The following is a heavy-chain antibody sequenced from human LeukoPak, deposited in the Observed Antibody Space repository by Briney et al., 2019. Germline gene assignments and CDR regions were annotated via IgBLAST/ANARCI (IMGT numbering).Heavy chain of an antibody. V-gene: IGHV4-61*01. CDR3: ARAHYYGSGSPSHFDY. Sequence: SETLSLTCTVSGGSISRSSYYWSWIRQPPGKGLEWIGYIYYSGSTNYNPSLKSRVTISVDTSKNQFSLKLSSVTAADTAVYYCARAHYYGSGSPSHFDYWGQGTLVTVSS. CDR2: IYYSGST. D-gene: IGHD3-10*01. J-gene: IGHJ4*02. CDR1: GGSISRSSYY.